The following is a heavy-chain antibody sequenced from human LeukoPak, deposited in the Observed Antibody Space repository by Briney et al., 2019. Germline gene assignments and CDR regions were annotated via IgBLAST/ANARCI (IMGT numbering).Heavy chain of an antibody. CDR2: IYYSGIT. CDR1: GGSISDIMHY. D-gene: IGHD2-15*01. Sequence: PSETLSLTCTVSGGSISDIMHYWDWIRQTPGKGLEWIGSIYYSGITQYNPSLKSRVTISVDTSKNHFSLRLSSVTAADTAVYYCERHSRVVAESAFDYWGRGTLVTVSS. J-gene: IGHJ4*02. CDR3: ERHSRVVAESAFDY. V-gene: IGHV4-39*01.